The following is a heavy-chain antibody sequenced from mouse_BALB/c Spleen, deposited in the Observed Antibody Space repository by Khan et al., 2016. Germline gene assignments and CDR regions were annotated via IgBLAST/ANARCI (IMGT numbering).Heavy chain of an antibody. V-gene: IGHV3-2*02. CDR2: ISYSGST. D-gene: IGHD1-1*01. CDR1: GYSITSDYA. CDR3: ARDYYGSSSFDY. J-gene: IGHJ2*01. Sequence: EVELVESGPGLVKPSQSLSLTCTVTGYSITSDYAWNWIRQFPGNKLEWMGYISYSGSTSYNPSLKSRISITRDTSKNQFFLQLNSVTTGETATYYCARDYYGSSSFDYWGQGTTLTVSS.